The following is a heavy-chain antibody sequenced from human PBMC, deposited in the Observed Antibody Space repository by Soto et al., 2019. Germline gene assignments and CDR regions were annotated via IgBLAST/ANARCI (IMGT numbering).Heavy chain of an antibody. Sequence: GGSLRLSSEAPGFTFSRYAMFWFRQAPGKGLEWVSTIDSSGGNTYYADSVKGRFTISRDNSKNTLFLQINSLRVDDTAVYYCGAVALAYWGQGALVTVSS. J-gene: IGHJ4*02. CDR1: GFTFSRYA. V-gene: IGHV3-23*01. CDR2: IDSSGGNT. CDR3: GAVALAY. D-gene: IGHD6-19*01.